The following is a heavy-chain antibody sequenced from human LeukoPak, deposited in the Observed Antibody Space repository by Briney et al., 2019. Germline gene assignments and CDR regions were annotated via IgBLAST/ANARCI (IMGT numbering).Heavy chain of an antibody. CDR2: IYYSGST. Sequence: SETLSLTCTVSGGSISGYYWSWIRQPPGKGLEWIGYIYYSGSTNYNPSLKSRVTISVDTSKNQFSLKLSSVTAADTAVYYCARRGGSYSLDYWGQGTLVTVSP. V-gene: IGHV4-59*08. J-gene: IGHJ4*02. CDR3: ARRGGSYSLDY. D-gene: IGHD1-26*01. CDR1: GGSISGYY.